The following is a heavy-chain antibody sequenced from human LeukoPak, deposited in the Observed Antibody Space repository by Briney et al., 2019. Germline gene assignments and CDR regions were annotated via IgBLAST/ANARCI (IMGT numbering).Heavy chain of an antibody. V-gene: IGHV4-59*08. CDR3: ARRFRATPDWFDP. D-gene: IGHD2-15*01. CDR1: GGSISSYY. J-gene: IGHJ5*02. Sequence: ASETLSLTCTVSGGSISSYYWGWIRQPPGKGLEWIGYIYYSGSTNYNPSLKSRVTISVDTSKNQFSLKLSSVTAADTAVYYCARRFRATPDWFDPWGQGTLVTVSS. CDR2: IYYSGST.